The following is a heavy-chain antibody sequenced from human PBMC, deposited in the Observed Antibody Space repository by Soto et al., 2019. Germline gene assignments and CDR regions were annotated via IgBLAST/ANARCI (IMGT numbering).Heavy chain of an antibody. CDR2: IYYSGST. V-gene: IGHV4-30-4*01. Sequence: QVQLQESGPGLVQHSQTLSLTCTVSGGSISSGYDFWNWIRQPPGKGLEWIGYIYYSGSTYYNPSLKGRLTMSVDTSNHQFSLKLSSVTAADTAVYYCARYRAKWKDYYYYGMDVWGQGTTVTVSS. CDR3: ARYRAKWKDYYYYGMDV. CDR1: GGSISSGYDF. D-gene: IGHD1-20*01. J-gene: IGHJ6*02.